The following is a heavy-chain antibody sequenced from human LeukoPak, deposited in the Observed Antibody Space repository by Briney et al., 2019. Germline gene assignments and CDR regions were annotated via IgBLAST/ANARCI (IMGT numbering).Heavy chain of an antibody. J-gene: IGHJ4*02. D-gene: IGHD3-16*02. Sequence: ASVKVSCKASGYTFTGYYMHWVRQAPGQGLEWMGWITPNSGGTNYAQKFQGRVTMTRDTSISTAYMELSRLRSDDTAVYYRARVLRGLRLGELSLGYWGQGTLVTVSS. CDR3: ARVLRGLRLGELSLGY. CDR1: GYTFTGYY. V-gene: IGHV1-2*02. CDR2: ITPNSGGT.